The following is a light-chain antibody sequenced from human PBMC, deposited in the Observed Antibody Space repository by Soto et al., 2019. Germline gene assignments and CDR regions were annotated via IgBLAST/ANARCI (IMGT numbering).Light chain of an antibody. CDR3: TLSVGSGIHGE. Sequence: QAVVTQEPSFSVSPGGTVTLTCGLTSGSVSTRNYPSWYQQIPGQAPRTLIYNTNTRSSGVPDRFSGSILGNKAALAFTVAQSADESEYYSTLSVGSGIHGEFGGGTVLNVL. CDR2: NTN. V-gene: IGLV8-61*01. J-gene: IGLJ3*02. CDR1: SGSVSTRNY.